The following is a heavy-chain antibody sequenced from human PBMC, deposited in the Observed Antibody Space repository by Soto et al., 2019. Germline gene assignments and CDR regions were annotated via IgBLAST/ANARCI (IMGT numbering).Heavy chain of an antibody. CDR2: ISGSGGRT. J-gene: IGHJ4*02. CDR3: AKTLLSTSWYGLHDY. D-gene: IGHD6-13*01. CDR1: EFTFSSYA. V-gene: IGHV3-23*01. Sequence: GGSLRLSCAASEFTFSSYAMSWVRQAPNKGLEWVSTISGSGGRTYYADSAKGRFTISRDNSRNTLHLQMNSLRVEDTAVYYCAKTLLSTSWYGLHDYVSQETLVTVSS.